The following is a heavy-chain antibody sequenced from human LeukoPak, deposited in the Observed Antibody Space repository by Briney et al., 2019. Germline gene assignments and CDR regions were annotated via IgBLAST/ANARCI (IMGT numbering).Heavy chain of an antibody. CDR3: ARGGYYYDSSGSPLGY. V-gene: IGHV3-11*05. D-gene: IGHD3-22*01. CDR1: GFTFSDYY. CDR2: ISSSSSYT. Sequence: GGSLRLSCAASGFTFSDYYMGWIGQAPGKGLEWVSYISSSSSYTNYADSVKGRFTISRDNAKNSLYLQMNSLRAEDTAVYYCARGGYYYDSSGSPLGYWGQGTLVTVSS. J-gene: IGHJ4*02.